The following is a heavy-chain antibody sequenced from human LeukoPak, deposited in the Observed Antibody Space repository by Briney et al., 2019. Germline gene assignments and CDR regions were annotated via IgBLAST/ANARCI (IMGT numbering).Heavy chain of an antibody. CDR3: ARMADSSSWYYFDY. V-gene: IGHV3-48*04. CDR2: ISSSSSTI. D-gene: IGHD6-13*01. J-gene: IGHJ4*02. CDR1: GFTFSSYS. Sequence: GGSLRLSCAASGFTFSSYSMNWVRQAPGKGLEWVSYISSSSSTIYYADSVKGRFTISRDNAKNSLYLQMNSLRAEDTAVYYCARMADSSSWYYFDYWGQGTLVTVSS.